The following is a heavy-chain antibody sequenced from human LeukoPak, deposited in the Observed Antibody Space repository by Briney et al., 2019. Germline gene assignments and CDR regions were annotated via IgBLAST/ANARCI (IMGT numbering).Heavy chain of an antibody. D-gene: IGHD6-19*01. CDR2: INPNSGGT. V-gene: IGHV1-2*02. Sequence: ASVKVSCKASGYTFTGYYMHWVRQAPGQGLEWMGWINPNSGGTNYAQKFQGRVTMTRDTSIGTAYMELSRLRSDDTAVYYCARDHRIGSGWPGGYWGQGTLVTVSS. CDR1: GYTFTGYY. CDR3: ARDHRIGSGWPGGY. J-gene: IGHJ4*02.